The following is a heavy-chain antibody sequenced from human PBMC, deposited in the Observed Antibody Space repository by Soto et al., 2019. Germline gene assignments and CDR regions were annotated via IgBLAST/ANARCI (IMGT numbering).Heavy chain of an antibody. CDR2: ISYDGSNK. J-gene: IGHJ4*02. Sequence: GGSLRLSCAASGFTFSSYGMHWVRQAPGKGLEWVAVISYDGSNKYYADSVKGRFTISRDNSKNTLYLQMNSLRAEDTAVYYCAKDEKSGQDYFDYWGQGTLVTVSS. CDR1: GFTFSSYG. CDR3: AKDEKSGQDYFDY. V-gene: IGHV3-30*18.